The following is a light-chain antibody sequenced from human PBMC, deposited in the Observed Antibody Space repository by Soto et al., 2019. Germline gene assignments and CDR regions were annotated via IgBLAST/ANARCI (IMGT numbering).Light chain of an antibody. V-gene: IGLV3-21*02. Sequence: SYELTQPHSVSVAPGQTATITCGGTNIGVKSVHWYQLRPGQAPVLVVYDDDDRPSGIPERFSGSNSGNTATLTIARVEAGDEADYCCQVWDESSDHPGVFGTGTKLTVL. J-gene: IGLJ1*01. CDR1: NIGVKS. CDR3: QVWDESSDHPGV. CDR2: DDD.